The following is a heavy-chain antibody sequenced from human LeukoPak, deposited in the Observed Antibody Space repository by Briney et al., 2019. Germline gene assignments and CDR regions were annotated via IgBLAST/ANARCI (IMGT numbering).Heavy chain of an antibody. CDR2: IIPIFGTA. Sequence: SVKLSCKASGGTFTSYAISWGRQAPGQGLEWMGGIIPIFGTANYAQKFQGRVTITADKSTSTAYMELSSLRSEDTAVYYCASGYDYVRYFDYWGQGTLVTVSS. CDR1: GGTFTSYA. J-gene: IGHJ4*02. V-gene: IGHV1-69*06. CDR3: ASGYDYVRYFDY. D-gene: IGHD5-12*01.